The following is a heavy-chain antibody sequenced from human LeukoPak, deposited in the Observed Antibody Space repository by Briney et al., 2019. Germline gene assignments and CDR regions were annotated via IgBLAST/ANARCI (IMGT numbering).Heavy chain of an antibody. CDR3: ARDGYCSSTSCYYFQH. Sequence: PGGSLRLSCAASGFTFSSYGMHWVRQAPGKGLEWLAVIWYDGSNKYYADSVKGRFTISRDNSKNTLYLQMNSLRAEDTAVYYCARDGYCSSTSCYYFQHWGQGTLVTVSS. V-gene: IGHV3-33*01. J-gene: IGHJ1*01. CDR2: IWYDGSNK. D-gene: IGHD2-2*03. CDR1: GFTFSSYG.